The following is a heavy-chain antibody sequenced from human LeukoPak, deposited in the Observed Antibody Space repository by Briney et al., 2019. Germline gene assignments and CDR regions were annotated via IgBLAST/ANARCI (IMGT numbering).Heavy chain of an antibody. CDR3: ARHQRSRSYYDSSGYLGY. J-gene: IGHJ4*02. V-gene: IGHV4-4*07. CDR2: IYTSGST. D-gene: IGHD3-22*01. CDR1: GGSISSYY. Sequence: SETPSLTCTVSGGSISSYYWSWIRQHAGKGLEWIGRIYTSGSTNYNPSLKSRVTMSVDTSKNQFSLKLSSVTAADTAVYYCARHQRSRSYYDSSGYLGYWGQGTLVTVSS.